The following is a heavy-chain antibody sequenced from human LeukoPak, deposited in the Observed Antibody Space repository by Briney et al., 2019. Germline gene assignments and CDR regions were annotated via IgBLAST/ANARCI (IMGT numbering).Heavy chain of an antibody. CDR3: AADLPYSNYGPLDY. D-gene: IGHD4-11*01. J-gene: IGHJ4*02. CDR1: GFTFTTSA. CDR2: IVVGSGNT. V-gene: IGHV1-58*01. Sequence: SVKVSCKASGFTFTTSAVQWVRQARGQRLEWIGWIVVGSGNTNYAQKFQERVTITRDMSTSTAYMELSSLRSDDTAVYYCAADLPYSNYGPLDYWGQGTLVTVSS.